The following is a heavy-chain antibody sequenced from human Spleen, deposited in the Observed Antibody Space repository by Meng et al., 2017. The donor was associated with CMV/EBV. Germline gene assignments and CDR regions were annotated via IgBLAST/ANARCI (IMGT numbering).Heavy chain of an antibody. CDR1: GFTFSSYS. Sequence: GGSLRLSCAASGFTFSSYSMNWVRQAPGKGLEWVSSISSSSSYIYYADSVKGRFTISRDNAKNSLYLQMNSLRAEDTAVYYCARVTVVPALYYYGMDVWGQGTTVTVSS. CDR3: ARVTVVPALYYYGMDV. J-gene: IGHJ6*02. D-gene: IGHD2-2*01. V-gene: IGHV3-21*01. CDR2: ISSSSSYI.